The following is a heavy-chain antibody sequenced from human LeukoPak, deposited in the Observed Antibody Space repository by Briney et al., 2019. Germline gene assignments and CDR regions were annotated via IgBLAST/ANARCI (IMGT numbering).Heavy chain of an antibody. J-gene: IGHJ4*02. CDR3: ARDGLHCTGGSCESDY. V-gene: IGHV3-23*01. CDR1: GFSFSSYA. D-gene: IGHD2-8*02. CDR2: IDGGGT. Sequence: GGSLRLSCAASGFSFSSYAMSWVRQAPGKGLEWVSTIDGGGTYHAASVKGRFTVSRDNSRNALYLQMNGLRAEDTAVYFCARDGLHCTGGSCESDYWGQGTLVTVSS.